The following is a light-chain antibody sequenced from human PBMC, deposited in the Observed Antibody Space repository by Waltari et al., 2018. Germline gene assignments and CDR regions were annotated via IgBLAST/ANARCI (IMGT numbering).Light chain of an antibody. Sequence: QSALTQPASVSGSPGQSITISCTGTSSDVGTYNYVSWYQQHPGKAPKLMIYDVSNRASGVSKCFSGSKSGNTASLTISGLQAEDEADYYCCSYTSSSTYVLFGGGTKLTVL. V-gene: IGLV2-14*03. CDR1: SSDVGTYNY. CDR2: DVS. J-gene: IGLJ2*01. CDR3: CSYTSSSTYVL.